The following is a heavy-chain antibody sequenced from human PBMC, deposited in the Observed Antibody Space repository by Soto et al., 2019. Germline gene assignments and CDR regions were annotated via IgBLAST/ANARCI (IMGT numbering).Heavy chain of an antibody. J-gene: IGHJ4*02. D-gene: IGHD3-9*01. CDR1: GFTFSSYA. CDR3: AKGLRYFDWLTHFDY. Sequence: VGSLRLSCAASGFTFSSYAMSWVRQAPGKGLEWVSAISGSGGSTYYADSVKGRFTISRDNSKNTLYLQMNSLRAEDTAVYYCAKGLRYFDWLTHFDYWGQGTLVTVSS. V-gene: IGHV3-23*01. CDR2: ISGSGGST.